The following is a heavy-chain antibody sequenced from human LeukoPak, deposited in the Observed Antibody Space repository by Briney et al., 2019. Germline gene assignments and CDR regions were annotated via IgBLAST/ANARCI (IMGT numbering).Heavy chain of an antibody. D-gene: IGHD2-21*02. CDR2: IYYSGST. CDR3: ARRTIPPLGAPCGGGCYPAHFDY. J-gene: IGHJ4*02. Sequence: PSETLSLTCTVSGGSISSSSYYWGWIRQPPGKGLEWIGSIYYSGSTYYNPSLKSRVTISVDTSKNQFSLKLSSVTAADTAVYYCARRTIPPLGAPCGGGCYPAHFDYWGQGTLVTVSS. V-gene: IGHV4-39*01. CDR1: GGSISSSSYY.